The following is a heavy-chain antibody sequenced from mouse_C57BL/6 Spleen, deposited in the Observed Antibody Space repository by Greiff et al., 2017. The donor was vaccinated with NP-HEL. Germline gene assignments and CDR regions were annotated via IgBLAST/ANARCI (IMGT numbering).Heavy chain of an antibody. CDR2: ILPGSGST. CDR3: ARDLGRYYAMDY. D-gene: IGHD4-1*01. Sequence: QVQLQQSGAELMKPGASVKLSCKATGYTFTGYWIGWVKQRPGHGLEWIGEILPGSGSTNYNEKFKGKATFTADTSSNTAYMQLSSLTTEDSAIYYCARDLGRYYAMDYWGQGTSVTVSS. V-gene: IGHV1-9*01. J-gene: IGHJ4*01. CDR1: GYTFTGYW.